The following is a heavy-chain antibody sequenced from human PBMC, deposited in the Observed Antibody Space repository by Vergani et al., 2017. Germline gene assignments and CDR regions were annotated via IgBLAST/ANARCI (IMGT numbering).Heavy chain of an antibody. CDR3: ARDPPPGEGEQHLVLDY. CDR1: GGSFSGYY. V-gene: IGHV4-34*01. Sequence: QVQLQESGAGLLKPSETLSLTCAVYGGSFSGYYWSWIRQPPGKGLEWIGEINHSGSTNYNPSLKSRVTISVDTSKNQFSLKLSSVTAADTAVYFCARDPPPGEGEQHLVLDYWGQGTLVTVSS. J-gene: IGHJ4*02. CDR2: INHSGST. D-gene: IGHD6-13*01.